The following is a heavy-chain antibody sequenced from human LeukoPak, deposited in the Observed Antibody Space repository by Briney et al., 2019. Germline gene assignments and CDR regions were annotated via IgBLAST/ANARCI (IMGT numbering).Heavy chain of an antibody. Sequence: SETLSLTCTVSGGSISSYYWSWIRQPPGKGLEWIGYIYYSGSTNYNPSLKSRVTISVDTSKNQFSLKLSSVTAADTAVYYCARAESSSPYYYYGMDVWGQGTTVTASS. V-gene: IGHV4-59*01. CDR2: IYYSGST. CDR3: ARAESSSPYYYYGMDV. CDR1: GGSISSYY. D-gene: IGHD6-13*01. J-gene: IGHJ6*02.